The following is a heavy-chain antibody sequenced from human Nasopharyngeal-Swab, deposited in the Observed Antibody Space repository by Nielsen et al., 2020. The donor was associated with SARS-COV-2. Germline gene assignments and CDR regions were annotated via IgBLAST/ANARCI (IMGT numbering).Heavy chain of an antibody. V-gene: IGHV5-51*01. D-gene: IGHD6-13*01. CDR2: IYPGDSDT. CDR1: GYSFTSYW. J-gene: IGHJ1*01. Sequence: GESLTISCKGSGYSFTSYWVGWVPQMPGKGVEWMGIIYPGDSDTRYSPSFQGQVTISADKSISTAYLQWSSLKASDTAMYYCARLRSSSWYDPGDFQHWGQGTLVTVSS. CDR3: ARLRSSSWYDPGDFQH.